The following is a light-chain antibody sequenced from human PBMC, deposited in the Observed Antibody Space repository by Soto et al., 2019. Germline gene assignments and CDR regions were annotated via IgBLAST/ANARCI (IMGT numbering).Light chain of an antibody. Sequence: SQMTQSPSTLSSSDGDKVTITCRASQGISSYLAWYQQKPGKAPKLLIYAASTLQSGVPSRFSGSGSGTEFTLTISSLQPEDFATYYCQQLNSYPFTVGQGTRLEIK. V-gene: IGKV1-9*01. CDR1: QGISSY. CDR2: AAS. J-gene: IGKJ5*01. CDR3: QQLNSYPFT.